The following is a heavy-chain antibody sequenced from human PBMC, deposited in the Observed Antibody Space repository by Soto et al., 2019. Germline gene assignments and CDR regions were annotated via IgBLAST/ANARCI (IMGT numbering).Heavy chain of an antibody. CDR3: AKDRVSTGSYSLDF. Sequence: EVQLLESGGGLVQPGGSLRVSCAASGFTFSNYGMSWVRQAPEAGLEWVSTGSGSGVTSYADSVRGRFTISRDNSKNTLYLQMNSLRDEDTAIYYCAKDRVSTGSYSLDFWGQGTLVTVSS. CDR1: GFTFSNYG. V-gene: IGHV3-23*01. D-gene: IGHD1-26*01. J-gene: IGHJ4*02. CDR2: GSGSGVT.